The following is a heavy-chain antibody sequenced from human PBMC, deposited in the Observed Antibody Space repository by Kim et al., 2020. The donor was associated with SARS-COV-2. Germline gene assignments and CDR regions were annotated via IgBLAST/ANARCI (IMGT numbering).Heavy chain of an antibody. V-gene: IGHV1-46*01. J-gene: IGHJ3*01. CDR3: AGGGLLGGRPDGSVF. CDR2: INPSGGRT. CDR1: GYSFTNYY. Sequence: ASVKVSCKASGYSFTNYYIHWVRQAPGQGLEWMAKINPSGGRTTYAKRFQGTVTVTRDSSTSTVYMEVASLTSEDTAVYYCAGGGLLGGRPDGSVFWGQG. D-gene: IGHD3-3*01.